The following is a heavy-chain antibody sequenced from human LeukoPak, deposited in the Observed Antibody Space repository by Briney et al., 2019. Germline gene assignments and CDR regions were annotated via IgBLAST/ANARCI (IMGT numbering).Heavy chain of an antibody. CDR3: ARDFGIFGSSSWTGLDY. CDR2: INPNSGGT. CDR1: GYTFTGYY. Sequence: GASVKVSCKASGYTFTGYYMHWVRQAPGQGPEWMGWINPNSGGTNYAQNFQGRVTMTRDTSISTAYMELSSLRSDDTAVYYCARDFGIFGSSSWTGLDYWGQGTLVTVSS. J-gene: IGHJ4*02. V-gene: IGHV1-2*02. D-gene: IGHD6-13*01.